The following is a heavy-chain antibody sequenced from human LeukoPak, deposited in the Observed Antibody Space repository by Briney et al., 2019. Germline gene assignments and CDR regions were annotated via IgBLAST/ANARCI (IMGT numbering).Heavy chain of an antibody. J-gene: IGHJ4*02. CDR2: ISWNSGSA. D-gene: IGHD5-12*01. Sequence: GGSLRLSCAASGFTFDDYSMHWVRQAPGKDLEWVSGISWNSGSAGHADSVKGRFTISRDSAKNSLYLQMNSLRTEDTALYYCAKDRTYSAYAALDYWGQGTLVTVSS. CDR1: GFTFDDYS. V-gene: IGHV3-9*01. CDR3: AKDRTYSAYAALDY.